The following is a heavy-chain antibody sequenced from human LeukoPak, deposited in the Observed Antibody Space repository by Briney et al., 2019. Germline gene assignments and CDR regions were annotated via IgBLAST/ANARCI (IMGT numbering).Heavy chain of an antibody. CDR3: ARQLYTSMSPSDY. Sequence: SETLSLTCTVSGGSIGTSYWSWIRQPPGKGLEWIGYVSYGGNTNYNPSLKSRVTVSVDSSKNQFSLKLSSVTAADTAVYYCARQLYTSMSPSDYWGQGTLVTVSS. CDR1: GGSIGTSY. D-gene: IGHD5-18*01. J-gene: IGHJ4*02. V-gene: IGHV4-59*08. CDR2: VSYGGNT.